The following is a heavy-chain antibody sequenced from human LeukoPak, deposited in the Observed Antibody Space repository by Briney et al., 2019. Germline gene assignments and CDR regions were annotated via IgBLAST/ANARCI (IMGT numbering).Heavy chain of an antibody. Sequence: ASVKVSCKASGYTFTDYYMHWLRQAPGQGFEWMGRINFNSGAANYGQRFQGRVTMTGDTSISTAYMELSRLTSDDTAIYYCAREGSGYTYGRGSYFDYWGHGILVTVSS. CDR1: GYTFTDYY. J-gene: IGHJ4*01. CDR3: AREGSGYTYGRGSYFDY. D-gene: IGHD5-18*01. V-gene: IGHV1-2*06. CDR2: INFNSGAA.